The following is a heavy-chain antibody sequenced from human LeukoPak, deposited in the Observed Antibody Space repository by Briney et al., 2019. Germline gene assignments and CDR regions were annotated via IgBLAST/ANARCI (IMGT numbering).Heavy chain of an antibody. CDR1: GGSISSSHYY. V-gene: IGHV4-39*01. CDR2: IYYSGST. Sequence: SETLSLTCSVSGGSISSSHYYWGWIRQPPGKGLEWIGSIYYSGSTDYNTSLRSRLTISVDMSKNQFSLKMRSVTAADTAIYHCARRTMIFGVAAYMDVWGKGTTVTVSS. J-gene: IGHJ6*03. CDR3: ARRTMIFGVAAYMDV. D-gene: IGHD3-3*01.